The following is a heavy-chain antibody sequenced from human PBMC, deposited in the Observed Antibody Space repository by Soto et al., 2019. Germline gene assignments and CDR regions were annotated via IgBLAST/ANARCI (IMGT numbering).Heavy chain of an antibody. Sequence: SETLSLTCTVSGGSISSYYWSWIRQPAGKGLEWIGRIYTSGSTNYNPSLKSRVTMSVDTSKNQFSLKLSSVTAADTAVYYCARVRGTAGKRYFDYWGQGTLVTVSS. D-gene: IGHD6-13*01. V-gene: IGHV4-4*07. CDR2: IYTSGST. CDR3: ARVRGTAGKRYFDY. CDR1: GGSISSYY. J-gene: IGHJ4*02.